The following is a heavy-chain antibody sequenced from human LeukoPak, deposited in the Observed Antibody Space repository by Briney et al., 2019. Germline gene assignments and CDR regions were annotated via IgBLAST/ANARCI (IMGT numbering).Heavy chain of an antibody. Sequence: GGSLRLSCAASGFTFSSYSMSWVRQAPGKGLEWVSAISSSGGSTYYADSVKGRFTISRDNSKNTLYLQMNSLRAEDTAVYYCAKGTLDIVVVPAAPKVYYFDYWGQGTLVTVSS. J-gene: IGHJ4*02. D-gene: IGHD2-2*01. CDR3: AKGTLDIVVVPAAPKVYYFDY. CDR2: ISSSGGST. CDR1: GFTFSSYS. V-gene: IGHV3-23*01.